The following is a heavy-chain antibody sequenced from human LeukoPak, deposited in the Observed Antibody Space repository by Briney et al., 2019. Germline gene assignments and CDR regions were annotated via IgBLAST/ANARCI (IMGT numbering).Heavy chain of an antibody. J-gene: IGHJ3*02. CDR3: ARVGVQRQWLVKIHRARIGAFDI. D-gene: IGHD6-19*01. V-gene: IGHV1-69*05. Sequence: ASVKVSCKASGGTFSSYAISWVRQAPGQGLEWMGGIIPIFGTANYAQKFQGRVTITTDESTSTAYMELSSLRSEDTAVYYCARVGVQRQWLVKIHRARIGAFDIWGQGTMVTVSS. CDR2: IIPIFGTA. CDR1: GGTFSSYA.